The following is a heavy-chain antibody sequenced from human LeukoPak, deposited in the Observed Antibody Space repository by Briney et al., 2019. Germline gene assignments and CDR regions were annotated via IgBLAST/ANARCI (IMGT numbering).Heavy chain of an antibody. CDR2: TSDDGSAK. CDR1: GFAFSSYA. D-gene: IGHD4-17*01. Sequence: GGSLRLSCAASGFAFSSYAMHWVRQAPGKGLQWLALTSDDGSAKYYADSVKGRFTISGDNSQNTLYLQMNSLRADETAIYYCARAPGGFHGDYSPIAYWGQGTLVTASS. J-gene: IGHJ4*02. CDR3: ARAPGGFHGDYSPIAY. V-gene: IGHV3-30-3*01.